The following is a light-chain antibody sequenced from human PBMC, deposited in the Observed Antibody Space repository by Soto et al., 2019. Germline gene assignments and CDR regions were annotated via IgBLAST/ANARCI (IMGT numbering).Light chain of an antibody. Sequence: QSVLTQPPSASGTPGQRVTISCSGSSSNIGSNTINWYQQVPGTAPKLLIYSNNQRPSGVPDRVSGSKSGTSASLAISGLQSEDEADYYCAAWDDSLNGVVFGGGTKVTVL. V-gene: IGLV1-44*01. CDR1: SSNIGSNT. CDR3: AAWDDSLNGVV. J-gene: IGLJ2*01. CDR2: SNN.